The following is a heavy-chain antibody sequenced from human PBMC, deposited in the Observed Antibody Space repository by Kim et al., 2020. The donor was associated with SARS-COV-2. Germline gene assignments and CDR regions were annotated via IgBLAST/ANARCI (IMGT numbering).Heavy chain of an antibody. Sequence: GGSLRLSCAASGFTFSSYAMSWVRQAPGKGLEWVSAISGSGGSTYYADSVKGRFTISRDNSKNTLYLQMNSLRAEDTAVYYCAKDTGHYYGEPTFDYWGQGTLVTVSS. CDR2: ISGSGGST. V-gene: IGHV3-23*01. CDR3: AKDTGHYYGEPTFDY. J-gene: IGHJ4*02. D-gene: IGHD4-17*01. CDR1: GFTFSSYA.